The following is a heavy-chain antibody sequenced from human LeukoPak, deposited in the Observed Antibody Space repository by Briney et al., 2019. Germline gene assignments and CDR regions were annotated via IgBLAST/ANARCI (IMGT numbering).Heavy chain of an antibody. Sequence: SETLSLTCIVSGYSISSGYYWGWIRQPPGKGLEWIGSMYHSGNTYYNPSLKSRVTISVDTSKNQFSLKLSSVTAADTAVYYCARIGYSSSSFDYWGQGTLVTVSS. J-gene: IGHJ4*02. D-gene: IGHD6-13*01. CDR1: GYSISSGYY. V-gene: IGHV4-38-2*02. CDR2: MYHSGNT. CDR3: ARIGYSSSSFDY.